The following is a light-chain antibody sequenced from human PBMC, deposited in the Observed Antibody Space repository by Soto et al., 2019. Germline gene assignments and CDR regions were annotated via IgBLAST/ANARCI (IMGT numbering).Light chain of an antibody. CDR2: AAS. Sequence: EIVLTQSPATLALSPGVGATLSCRASQSVSSDLAWYQQKPGQAPRLLIFAASTRAPGIPARFSGSGSGTEFTLTISSLQSADFGVYYCQQYYSWPRGTFGQGTKVDIK. J-gene: IGKJ1*01. CDR1: QSVSSD. V-gene: IGKV3-15*01. CDR3: QQYYSWPRGT.